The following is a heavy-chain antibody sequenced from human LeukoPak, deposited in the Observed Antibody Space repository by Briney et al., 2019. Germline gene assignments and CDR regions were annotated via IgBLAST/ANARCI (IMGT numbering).Heavy chain of an antibody. J-gene: IGHJ4*02. CDR3: ASSAAVAGRPIYFYY. Sequence: SVKVSCKASGGTFSSYAISWVRQAPGQGLEWMGRIIPILGIANYAQKFQGRVTITADKSTSTAYMEPSSLRSEDTAVYYCASSAAVAGRPIYFYYWGQGTLVTVAS. CDR2: IIPILGIA. CDR1: GGTFSSYA. V-gene: IGHV1-69*04. D-gene: IGHD6-19*01.